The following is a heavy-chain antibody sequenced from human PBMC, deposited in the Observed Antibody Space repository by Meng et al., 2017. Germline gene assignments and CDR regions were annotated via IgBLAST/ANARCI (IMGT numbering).Heavy chain of an antibody. J-gene: IGHJ3*02. CDR2: IYTSGST. Sequence: SCTVSGGSISSGSYYWSWIRQPAGKGLEWIGRIYTSGSTNYNPSLKSRVTISVDTSKNQFSLKLSSVTAADTAVYYCAREYSGYVYDAFDIWGQGTMVTVSS. CDR3: AREYSGYVYDAFDI. D-gene: IGHD5-12*01. CDR1: GGSISSGSYY. V-gene: IGHV4-61*02.